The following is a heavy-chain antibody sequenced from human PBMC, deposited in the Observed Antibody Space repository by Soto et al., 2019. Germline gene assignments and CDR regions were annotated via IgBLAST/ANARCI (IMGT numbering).Heavy chain of an antibody. CDR1: GYSFTDYG. Sequence: ASVKVSCKASGYSFTDYGVSWVRQAPGQRLEWMGLISADGGNTSYAQKFQGQVTISADKSIGTTDLQWRSLKAAETAMYYCARHILLGISPREYYAMDVWGQGTAVTVSS. CDR3: ARHILLGISPREYYAMDV. CDR2: ISADGGNT. J-gene: IGHJ6*02. V-gene: IGHV1-18*01. D-gene: IGHD6-13*01.